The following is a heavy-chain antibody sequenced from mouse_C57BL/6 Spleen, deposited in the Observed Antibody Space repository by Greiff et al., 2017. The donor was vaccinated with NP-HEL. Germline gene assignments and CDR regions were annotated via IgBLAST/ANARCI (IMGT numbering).Heavy chain of an antibody. CDR3: AREGMVTRAMDY. J-gene: IGHJ4*01. CDR2: INPGSGGT. V-gene: IGHV1-54*01. Sequence: QVQLQQSGAELVRPGTSVKVSCKASGYAFTNYLIEWVKQRPGQGLEWIGVINPGSGGTNYNEKFKGKATLTADKSSSTAYMQLSSLTSEDSAVYFCAREGMVTRAMDYWGQGTSVTVSS. D-gene: IGHD2-2*01. CDR1: GYAFTNYL.